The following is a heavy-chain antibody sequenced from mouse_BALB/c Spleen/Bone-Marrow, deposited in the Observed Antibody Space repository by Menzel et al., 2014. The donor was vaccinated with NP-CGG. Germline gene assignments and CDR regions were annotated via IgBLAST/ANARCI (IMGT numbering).Heavy chain of an antibody. D-gene: IGHD1-2*01. CDR3: ERRGENSILRPRHFDV. V-gene: IGHV5-9-1*01. CDR1: GFTFSSYV. Sequence: EVKLVESGGGLVKPGGSLKISCAASGFTFSSYVMSWVRQTPEKRLEWVATISSGGSNTYYPESVKGRFTISRDNAKNTLNLQMSSLRSENTAMYYCERRGENSILRPRHFDVWGAGTSVTVSS. J-gene: IGHJ1*01. CDR2: ISSGGSNT.